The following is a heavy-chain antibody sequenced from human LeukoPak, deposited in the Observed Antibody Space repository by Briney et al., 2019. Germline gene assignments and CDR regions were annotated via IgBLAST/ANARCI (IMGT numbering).Heavy chain of an antibody. J-gene: IGHJ3*02. CDR2: IIWNGGRT. CDR1: GFTFDDYA. V-gene: IGHV3-9*01. Sequence: GGSLRLSCAASGFTFDDYAMHWVRQAPGKGLGWVSDIIWNGGRTGYADSVKGRFTISRDNAKNSLYLQMNSLRAEDTAVYYCARIYSSSSSRGAFDIWGQGTMVTVSS. D-gene: IGHD6-6*01. CDR3: ARIYSSSSSRGAFDI.